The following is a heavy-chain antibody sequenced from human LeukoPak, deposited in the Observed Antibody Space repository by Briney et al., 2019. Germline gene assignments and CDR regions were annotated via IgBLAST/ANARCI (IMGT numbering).Heavy chain of an antibody. CDR3: ARGIRGPRGYYYMDV. Sequence: GRSLRLSCAASGFTVSSNYMSWVPQAPGKGLEWVSVIYSGGSTYYADSVEGRFTISRDNSKNTLYLQMNSLRAEDTAVYYCARGIRGPRGYYYMDVWGKGTTVTISS. J-gene: IGHJ6*03. D-gene: IGHD7-27*01. CDR1: GFTVSSNY. CDR2: IYSGGST. V-gene: IGHV3-53*01.